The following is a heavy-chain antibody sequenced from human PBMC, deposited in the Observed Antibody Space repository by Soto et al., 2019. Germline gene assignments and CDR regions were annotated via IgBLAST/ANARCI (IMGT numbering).Heavy chain of an antibody. J-gene: IGHJ4*02. CDR1: GGSISSGGYY. CDR2: IYYSGST. V-gene: IGHV4-31*03. CDR3: ARAAGLRVVPDY. Sequence: QVQLQESGPGLVKPSQTLSLTCTVAGGSISSGGYYWRWIRQHPGKGLEWIGYIYYSGSTYYNPSLKRRVHIPVETSKNPFSLKLSSVTAADTAVYYCARAAGLRVVPDYWGQGTLVTVSS. D-gene: IGHD2-15*01.